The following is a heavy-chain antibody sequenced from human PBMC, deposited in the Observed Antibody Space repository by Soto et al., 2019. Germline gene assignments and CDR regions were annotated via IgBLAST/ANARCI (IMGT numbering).Heavy chain of an antibody. D-gene: IGHD6-19*01. CDR3: ARDSAVAGTIPLFDY. CDR1: GYTFTGYY. CDR2: INPNSGGT. Sequence: GASVKVSCKASGYTFTGYYMHWVRQAPGQGLEWMGWINPNSGGTNYAQKFQGWVTMTRDTSISTAYMELSRLRSDDTAVYYCARDSAVAGTIPLFDYWGQGTLVTVSS. V-gene: IGHV1-2*04. J-gene: IGHJ4*02.